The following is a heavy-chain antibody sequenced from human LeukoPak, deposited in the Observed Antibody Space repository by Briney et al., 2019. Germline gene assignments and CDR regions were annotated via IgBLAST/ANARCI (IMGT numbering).Heavy chain of an antibody. Sequence: GGSLRLTCSGSGFTFSRHNMHWVRQAPGKGLEYVSAISYNGDSTYYVDSVKGRFTISRDNSKNTLDLQMSSLRPEDTAVYYCVSDRETQEQIWGPGTLVTVSS. J-gene: IGHJ3*02. CDR2: ISYNGDST. CDR3: VSDRETQEQI. CDR1: GFTFSRHN. D-gene: IGHD1-26*01. V-gene: IGHV3-64D*09.